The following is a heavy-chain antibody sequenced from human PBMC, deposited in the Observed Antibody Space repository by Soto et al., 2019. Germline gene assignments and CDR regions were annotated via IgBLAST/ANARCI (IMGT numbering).Heavy chain of an antibody. CDR2: ISGSGGST. CDR3: AKDRGSTWTPYYFDP. CDR1: GFSFSDYA. D-gene: IGHD6-13*01. J-gene: IGHJ5*02. V-gene: IGHV3-23*01. Sequence: EVQLLESGGGLVQPGGSLRLSCAASGFSFSDYAMSWVRQAPGKGREWVSGISGSGGSTDYADSVKGRFTISRDKSKNTLELQMDSLRADDTAEYYCAKDRGSTWTPYYFDPWGRGTLVTVSS.